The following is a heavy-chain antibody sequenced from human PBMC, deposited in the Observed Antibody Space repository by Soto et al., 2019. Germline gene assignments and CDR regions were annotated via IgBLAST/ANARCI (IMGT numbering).Heavy chain of an antibody. CDR2: MSYDGSNE. V-gene: IGHV3-30-3*01. CDR1: GFTFSSNA. Sequence: QVQLVESGGGVVQSGRSLRLSCAASGFTFSSNAMHWVRQAPGKGLEWVAVMSYDGSNEYYADSVKGRFTISRDNSKNTLYLQMNSLRAEDTAVYYCARDSILSGTTRPPPLDYWGQGTLVTVSS. CDR3: ARDSILSGTTRPPPLDY. J-gene: IGHJ4*02. D-gene: IGHD4-17*01.